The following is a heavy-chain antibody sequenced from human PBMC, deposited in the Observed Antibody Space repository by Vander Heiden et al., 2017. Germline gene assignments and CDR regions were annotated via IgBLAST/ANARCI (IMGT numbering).Heavy chain of an antibody. D-gene: IGHD1-26*01. CDR3: AKVQYSGSQYFDY. Sequence: QVQLVESGGGVVQPGRSLRLPCAASGFPFSNYVMHWVRQAPGKGLEWVAVISYDGSNIYYADSVKGRFTISRENSKNTLYLQMHSLIGEDTAVYYCAKVQYSGSQYFDYWGQGTLVTVSS. J-gene: IGHJ4*02. CDR2: ISYDGSNI. V-gene: IGHV3-30*18. CDR1: GFPFSNYV.